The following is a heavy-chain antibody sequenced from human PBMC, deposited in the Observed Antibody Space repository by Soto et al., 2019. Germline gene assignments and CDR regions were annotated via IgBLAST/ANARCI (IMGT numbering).Heavy chain of an antibody. CDR1: GFTFDDYV. J-gene: IGHJ5*02. CDR3: AKDMSARSDSWLNWFDP. D-gene: IGHD2-2*01. CDR2: ISWKSGTI. Sequence: EVQLVESGGGLVQPGGSLRLSCAASGFTFDDYVMHWVRQAPGKGLEWVSGISWKSGTIGYADSVQGRFTISRDNAKNSLYLQMSSLRTEDTPFYYCAKDMSARSDSWLNWFDPWGQGTLVTVSS. V-gene: IGHV3-9*01.